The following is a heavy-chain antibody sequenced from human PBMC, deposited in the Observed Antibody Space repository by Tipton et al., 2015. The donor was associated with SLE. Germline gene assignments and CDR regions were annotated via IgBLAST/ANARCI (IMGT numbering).Heavy chain of an antibody. D-gene: IGHD2-2*01. CDR3: ARLMLPAVRGAFDI. CDR1: GASVSSHY. Sequence: TLSLTCTVSGASVSSHYWSWIRQSPGKGLEWIGYVSYSGRSLYDPSLRSRVTMSLDTSKNQFSLRLSSVTAADTAVYFCARLMLPAVRGAFDIWGQGTLVTVSS. V-gene: IGHV4-59*02. J-gene: IGHJ3*02. CDR2: VSYSGRS.